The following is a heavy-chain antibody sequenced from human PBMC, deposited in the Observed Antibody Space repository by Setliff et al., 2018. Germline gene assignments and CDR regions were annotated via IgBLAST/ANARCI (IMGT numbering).Heavy chain of an antibody. CDR1: GGTFSDYY. V-gene: IGHV4-34*01. D-gene: IGHD3-3*01. J-gene: IGHJ6*03. CDR3: ARMSGFLYMDV. Sequence: SETLSLTCAAYGGTFSDYYWTWIRQPPGKGLEWIGEINHRGSTNYNPSLKSRVSISVDTSKNQFFLKLNSVTAADTAVYYCARMSGFLYMDVWGKGTPVTVSS. CDR2: INHRGST.